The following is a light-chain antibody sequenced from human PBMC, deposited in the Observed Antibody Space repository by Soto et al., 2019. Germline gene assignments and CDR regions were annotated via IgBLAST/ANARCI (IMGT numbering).Light chain of an antibody. CDR1: STDVGGYNS. CDR3: SPYAGSDILL. CDR2: EVD. Sequence: QSVLTQPPSASGSPGQSVTVSCTGTSTDVGGYNSVSWYQQHPGKAPKLIIYEVDKRPSGVPDRFSGSKSGNTASLTVFGLQDDDEADYFCSPYAGSDILLFGGGTKLTVL. J-gene: IGLJ2*01. V-gene: IGLV2-8*01.